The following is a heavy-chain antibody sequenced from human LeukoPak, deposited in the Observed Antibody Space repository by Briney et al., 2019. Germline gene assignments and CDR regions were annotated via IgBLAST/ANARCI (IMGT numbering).Heavy chain of an antibody. CDR3: ARGITIPDY. V-gene: IGHV1-8*02. CDR2: MNPNSGNT. D-gene: IGHD3-3*01. CDR1: GYTFTGYY. J-gene: IGHJ4*02. Sequence: ASVKVSCKASGYTFTGYYMHWVRQAPGQGLEWMGWMNPNSGNTGYAQKFQGRVTMTRNTSISTAYMELSSLRSEDTAVYYCARGITIPDYWGQGTLVTVSS.